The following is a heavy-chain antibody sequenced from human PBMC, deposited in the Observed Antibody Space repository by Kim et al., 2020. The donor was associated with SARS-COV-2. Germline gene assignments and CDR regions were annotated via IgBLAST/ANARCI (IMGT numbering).Heavy chain of an antibody. V-gene: IGHV5-10-1*01. Sequence: YSPAYQGNVPISADTSINTAYLQLSSLKASDTAIYYCARGSGLYGMDVWGQGTTVTVSS. J-gene: IGHJ6*02. CDR3: ARGSGLYGMDV. D-gene: IGHD3-16*01.